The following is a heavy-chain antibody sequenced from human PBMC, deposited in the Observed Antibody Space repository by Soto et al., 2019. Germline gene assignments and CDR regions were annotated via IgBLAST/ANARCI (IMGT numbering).Heavy chain of an antibody. CDR1: GYTFTDYD. J-gene: IGHJ4*02. CDR3: EVTAGY. D-gene: IGHD2-21*02. Sequence: QIQVVQSRAEVKKPGASVRVSCETSGYTFTDYDINWLRQAPGQGLEWMGRMSPDSGNAGYAQQFQGRVTMTSDTSIRTAYMELRSLRSEDTAVYYCEVTAGYWGQGTMVTVSS. CDR2: MSPDSGNA. V-gene: IGHV1-8*01.